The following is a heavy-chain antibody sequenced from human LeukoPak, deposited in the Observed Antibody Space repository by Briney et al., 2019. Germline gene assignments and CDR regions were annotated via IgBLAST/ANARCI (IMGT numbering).Heavy chain of an antibody. V-gene: IGHV3-13*01. D-gene: IGHD3-22*01. Sequence: GGSLRLSCAASGFTFSSYYMHWVRQATGKGLEWVSAIGTAGDTYYPGSVKGRFTISRENAKNSLYLQMNSLRAGDTAVYYCARGRRRDSSGYYYFFDYWGQGTLVTVSS. J-gene: IGHJ4*02. CDR1: GFTFSSYY. CDR2: IGTAGDT. CDR3: ARGRRRDSSGYYYFFDY.